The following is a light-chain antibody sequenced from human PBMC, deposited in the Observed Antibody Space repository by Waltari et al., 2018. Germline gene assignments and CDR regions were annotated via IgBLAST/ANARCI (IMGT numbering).Light chain of an antibody. CDR2: APS. J-gene: IGKJ1*01. V-gene: IGKV1-39*01. Sequence: DIQMTQSLSSLSASVGDRVTITCRASQSISSYLNWYQQNPGKAPKLLIYAPSSVQSGVPSRFRGSGSATDITLTISSLQPEDFAAYYCQQSYSTPWTFGQVTKVEIK. CDR3: QQSYSTPWT. CDR1: QSISSY.